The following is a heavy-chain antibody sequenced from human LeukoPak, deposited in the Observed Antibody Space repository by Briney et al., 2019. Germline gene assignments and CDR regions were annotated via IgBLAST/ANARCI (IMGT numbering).Heavy chain of an antibody. CDR2: IYYSGST. J-gene: IGHJ4*02. D-gene: IGHD3-22*01. CDR1: GGSIRSYF. CDR3: ARRRIYYHFDY. V-gene: IGHV4-59*08. Sequence: SETLSLTCTVSGGSIRSYFWSWIRQPPGKGLEWIGYIYYSGSTKYNPSLKSRVTISVDTSKDQFSLQLTSLTAADTAVYYCARRRIYYHFDYWGQGALVTVSS.